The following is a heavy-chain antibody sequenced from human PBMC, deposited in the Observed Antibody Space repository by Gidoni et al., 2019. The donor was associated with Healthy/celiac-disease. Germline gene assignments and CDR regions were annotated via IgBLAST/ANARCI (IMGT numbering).Heavy chain of an antibody. CDR1: GFTVSSNY. CDR2: IYSGGST. Sequence: EVQLVESGGGLVQPGGSLRLSCAASGFTVSSNYMSWVRQAPGKGLEWVSVIYSGGSTYYADSVKGRFTISRDNSKNTLYLQMNSLRAEDTAVYYCARSFDYVWGSYPKGGAFDIWGQGTMVTVSS. D-gene: IGHD3-16*02. CDR3: ARSFDYVWGSYPKGGAFDI. J-gene: IGHJ3*02. V-gene: IGHV3-66*01.